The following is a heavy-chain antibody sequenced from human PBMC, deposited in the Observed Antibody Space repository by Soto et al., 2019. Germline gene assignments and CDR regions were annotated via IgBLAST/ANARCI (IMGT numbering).Heavy chain of an antibody. Sequence: QITLNKSGPTQVNPRQTLTLTCTFSGFSLTTSGVGVGWIRQSPGKAPEWLALIYWDDDKRYSPSLKSRLTITKDSSKNQVVLTMADLDPADTATYYCAHRVLRTVFGLVTTTAIYFDFWGQGTPVAVSS. CDR2: IYWDDDK. CDR3: AHRVLRTVFGLVTTTAIYFDF. V-gene: IGHV2-5*02. J-gene: IGHJ4*02. D-gene: IGHD3-3*01. CDR1: GFSLTTSGVG.